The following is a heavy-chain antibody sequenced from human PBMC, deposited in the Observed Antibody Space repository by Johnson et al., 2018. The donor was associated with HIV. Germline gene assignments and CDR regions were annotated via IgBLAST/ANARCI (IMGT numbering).Heavy chain of an antibody. Sequence: QVQLVESGGGLVKPGGSLRLSCAASEFILSDYYMSWVRQAPEKGLEWISYISSSGSTIYYADSVKGRFTISRDNAKNSLYLQMNSLRAEDTAVYYCARALKRIAAADDAFDMWGQGTMVTVSS. V-gene: IGHV3-11*04. J-gene: IGHJ3*02. CDR1: EFILSDYY. CDR2: ISSSGSTI. CDR3: ARALKRIAAADDAFDM. D-gene: IGHD6-13*01.